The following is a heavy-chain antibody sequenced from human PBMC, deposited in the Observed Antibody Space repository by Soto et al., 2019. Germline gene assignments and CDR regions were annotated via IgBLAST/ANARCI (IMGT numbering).Heavy chain of an antibody. Sequence: SETLSLTCTVSGGSISSYYWSWIRQPPGKGLEWIGYIYYSGSTNYNPSLKSRVTISVDASKNQFSLKLSSVTAADTAVYYCAREAKSYYDSSGYYDYWGQGTLVTVS. CDR3: AREAKSYYDSSGYYDY. D-gene: IGHD3-22*01. J-gene: IGHJ4*02. CDR1: GGSISSYY. CDR2: IYYSGST. V-gene: IGHV4-59*01.